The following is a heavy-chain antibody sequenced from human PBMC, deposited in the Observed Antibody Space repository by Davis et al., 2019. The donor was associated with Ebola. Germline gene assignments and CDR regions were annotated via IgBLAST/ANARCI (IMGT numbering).Heavy chain of an antibody. CDR1: GFTFSSHA. CDR3: AKSGLSFGVVKYHYGMDV. CDR2: ISGSGGST. Sequence: GRSLRLSCAPSGFTFSSHAMHWVRQAPGKGLEWVSAISGSGGSTYYADSVKGRFTISRDNFKKTLYLQMNSLRAEDTAVYYCAKSGLSFGVVKYHYGMDVWGKGTTVTVSS. D-gene: IGHD3-3*01. J-gene: IGHJ6*04. V-gene: IGHV3-23*01.